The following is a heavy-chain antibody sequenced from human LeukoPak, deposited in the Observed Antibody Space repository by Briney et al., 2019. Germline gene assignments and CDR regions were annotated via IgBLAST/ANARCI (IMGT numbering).Heavy chain of an antibody. CDR3: ASFSDYGGNFFDY. V-gene: IGHV4-59*08. CDR2: IYHNGRT. D-gene: IGHD4-23*01. CDR1: GGSISSYY. J-gene: IGHJ4*02. Sequence: PSETLSLTCTVSGGSISSYYWSWIRQPPGKGLEWIGYIYHNGRTNYNPSLKSRVIISVDTSENQFSLKLSSVTAADTAVYYCASFSDYGGNFFDYWGQGTLVTVSS.